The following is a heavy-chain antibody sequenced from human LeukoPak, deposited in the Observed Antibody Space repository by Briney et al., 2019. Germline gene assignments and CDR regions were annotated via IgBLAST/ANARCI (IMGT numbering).Heavy chain of an antibody. CDR1: GGSISSGDYY. J-gene: IGHJ6*02. V-gene: IGHV4-30-4*01. Sequence: SETLSLTCTVSGGSISSGDYYWSWIRQPPGKGLEWIGYIYYSGSTYYNPSLKSRVTISVDTSKNQFSLKLSSVTAADTAVYYCARGLVFGSGSLYYYYYGMDVWGQGTTVTVSS. CDR2: IYYSGST. CDR3: ARGLVFGSGSLYYYYYGMDV. D-gene: IGHD1-26*01.